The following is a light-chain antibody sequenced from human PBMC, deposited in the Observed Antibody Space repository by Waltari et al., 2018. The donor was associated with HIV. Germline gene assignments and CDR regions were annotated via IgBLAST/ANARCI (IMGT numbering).Light chain of an antibody. Sequence: QTVVTQAPSFSVSPGGTVTLTCGLSSCSVSTSYSPSWYQQTPGQAPRTLIYSTNTRSSGVPDRFSGSILGNKAALTITGAQADDESDYYCVLFMGNGIWVFGGGTKLTVL. CDR1: SCSVSTSYS. CDR3: VLFMGNGIWV. J-gene: IGLJ3*02. V-gene: IGLV8-61*01. CDR2: STN.